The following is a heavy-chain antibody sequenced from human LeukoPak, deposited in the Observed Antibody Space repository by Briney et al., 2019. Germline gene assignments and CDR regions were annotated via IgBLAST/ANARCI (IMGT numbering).Heavy chain of an antibody. CDR1: GGSISSYY. D-gene: IGHD3-10*01. Sequence: SETLSLTCTVPGGSISSYYWSWIRQPPGKGLEWIGYIYYSGSTNYNPSLKSRVTISVDTSKNQFSLKLSSVTAADTAVYYCAREGYGSGSYYDYWGQGTLVTVSS. CDR3: AREGYGSGSYYDY. J-gene: IGHJ4*02. CDR2: IYYSGST. V-gene: IGHV4-59*01.